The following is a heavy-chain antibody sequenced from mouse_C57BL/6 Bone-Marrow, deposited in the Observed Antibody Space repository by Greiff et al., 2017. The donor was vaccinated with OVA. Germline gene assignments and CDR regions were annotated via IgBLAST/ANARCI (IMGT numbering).Heavy chain of an antibody. CDR3: ARWPLDGYYAMDY. CDR2: INPSNGGT. J-gene: IGHJ4*01. Sequence: VQLQQPGTELVKPGASVKLSCKASGYTFTSYWMHRVKQRPGQGLEWIGNINPSNGGTNYNEKFKSKATLTVDKSSSTAYMQLSSLTSEDSAVYYCARWPLDGYYAMDYWGQGTSVTVSS. CDR1: GYTFTSYW. V-gene: IGHV1-53*01. D-gene: IGHD2-3*01.